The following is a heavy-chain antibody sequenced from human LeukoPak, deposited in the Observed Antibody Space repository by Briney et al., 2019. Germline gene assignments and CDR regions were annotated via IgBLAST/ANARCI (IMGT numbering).Heavy chain of an antibody. J-gene: IGHJ4*02. V-gene: IGHV3-21*01. Sequence: GGSLRLSCAASGFTFSSYSMNWVRQAPGKGLEWVSSISSSSSYIYYADSVKGRFTISRDNAKNSLYLQMNSLRAEDTAVYYCARDPWNYQYFDYWGQGTLVTVSS. CDR3: ARDPWNYQYFDY. CDR2: ISSSSSYI. D-gene: IGHD1-7*01. CDR1: GFTFSSYS.